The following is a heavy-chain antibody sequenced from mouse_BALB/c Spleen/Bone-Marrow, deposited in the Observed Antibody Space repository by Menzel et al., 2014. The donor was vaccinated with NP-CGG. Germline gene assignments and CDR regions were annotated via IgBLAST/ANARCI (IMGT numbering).Heavy chain of an antibody. J-gene: IGHJ2*03. D-gene: IGHD2-3*01. V-gene: IGHV10-1*02. CDR3: VKSDGCFFDY. CDR2: IRSKSNNYAT. Sequence: EVMLVESGGGLVQPKGSLKLSCAASGFTFNTYAMNWVRQAPGKGLEWVARIRSKSNNYATYYADSVKDRFTISRDDSQSKLFLQMNNLKTEDTAMYYCVKSDGCFFDYWGQGTSLTVSS. CDR1: GFTFNTYA.